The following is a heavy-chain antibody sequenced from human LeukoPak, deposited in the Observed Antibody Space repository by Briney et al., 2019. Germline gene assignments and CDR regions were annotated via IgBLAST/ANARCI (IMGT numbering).Heavy chain of an antibody. CDR1: GGSISSYY. Sequence: SETLSLTCTVSGGSISSYYWSWIRQPPGKGLEWIGYIYYSGSTNYNPSLKSRVTISVDTSKNQFSLKLSSVTAADTAVYYCARDLGSRHLGAFDIWGQGTMVTVSS. CDR2: IYYSGST. D-gene: IGHD3-10*01. V-gene: IGHV4-59*12. J-gene: IGHJ3*02. CDR3: ARDLGSRHLGAFDI.